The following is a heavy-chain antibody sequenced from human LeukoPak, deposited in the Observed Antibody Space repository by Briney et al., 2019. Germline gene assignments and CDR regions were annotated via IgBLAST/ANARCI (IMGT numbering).Heavy chain of an antibody. J-gene: IGHJ6*03. CDR1: GGSISSGSYY. Sequence: SETLSLTCTVSGGSISSGSYYWGWIRQPPGKGLEWIGSIYYSGSTYYNPSLKSRVTISVDTSKNQFSLKLSSVTAADTAVYYCARQCYCSSTSCYKGYYYYMDVWGEGTTVTVSS. V-gene: IGHV4-39*01. D-gene: IGHD2-2*02. CDR3: ARQCYCSSTSCYKGYYYYMDV. CDR2: IYYSGST.